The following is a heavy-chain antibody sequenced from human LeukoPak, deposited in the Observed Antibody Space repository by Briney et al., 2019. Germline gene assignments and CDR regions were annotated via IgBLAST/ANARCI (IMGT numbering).Heavy chain of an antibody. CDR3: TGFTTMAVDYFDY. CDR1: GKTLSDLS. Sequence: ASVKVSCKVSGKTLSDLSIHWLRQPPGKGLEWLGGSDPEDGERIYAQMFQGRVTMTEDTSIDTAYMELSSLRSEDTAVYCVTGFTTMAVDYFDYWGQGTLVTVSP. D-gene: IGHD5-18*01. V-gene: IGHV1-24*01. CDR2: SDPEDGER. J-gene: IGHJ4*02.